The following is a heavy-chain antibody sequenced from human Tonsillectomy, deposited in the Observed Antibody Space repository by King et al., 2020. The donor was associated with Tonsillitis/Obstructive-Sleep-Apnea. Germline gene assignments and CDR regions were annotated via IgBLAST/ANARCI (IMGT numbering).Heavy chain of an antibody. J-gene: IGHJ6*03. Sequence: VQLQQWGAGLLKPSETLSLTCAVYGGSFSGYYWSWIRQPPGKGLEWIGKINHSGSTNYNPSLKSRVTISVDTSKNQFSLKLSSVTAAATAVYYCARVTGSCSGGSCYSAYYYYMDVWGKGTPVTVSS. V-gene: IGHV4-34*01. CDR1: GGSFSGYY. CDR2: INHSGST. D-gene: IGHD2-15*01. CDR3: ARVTGSCSGGSCYSAYYYYMDV.